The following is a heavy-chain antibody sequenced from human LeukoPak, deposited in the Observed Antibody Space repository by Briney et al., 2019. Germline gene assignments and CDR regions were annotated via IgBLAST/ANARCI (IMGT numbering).Heavy chain of an antibody. CDR1: GYSISSGYY. CDR3: PRSTGHYYCYYMDV. V-gene: IGHV4-38-2*01. J-gene: IGHJ6*03. CDR2: IYHSGST. Sequence: SETLSLTCAVSGYSISSGYYWGWIRQPPGKRLEWIGSIYHSGSTYYNPSLKSRVTISVDTSKHQFSLKLTSVTAADTSLYYCPRSTGHYYCYYMDVWGKGTTVTVSS. D-gene: IGHD3-9*01.